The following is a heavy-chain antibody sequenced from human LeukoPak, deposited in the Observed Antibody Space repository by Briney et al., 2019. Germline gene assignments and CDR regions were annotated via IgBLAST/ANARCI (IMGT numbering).Heavy chain of an antibody. CDR2: IYHSGST. CDR1: GGSFSGYY. D-gene: IGHD6-13*01. CDR3: ARGWQQLVPFDP. V-gene: IGHV4-34*01. Sequence: SETLSLTCAVYGGSFSGYYWSWIRQPPGKGLEWIGEIYHSGSTNYNPSLESRVTISVDKSQNQFSLKLTSVTAADTAVYYCARGWQQLVPFDPWGQGTLVTVSS. J-gene: IGHJ5*02.